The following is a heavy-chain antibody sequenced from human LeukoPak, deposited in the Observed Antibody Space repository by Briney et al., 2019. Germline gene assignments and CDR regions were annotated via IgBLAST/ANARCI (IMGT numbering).Heavy chain of an antibody. J-gene: IGHJ6*03. V-gene: IGHV3-49*04. CDR3: TRDGAAAGTFYYYYYMDV. Sequence: GGSLRLSCTASGFTFGDYAMSWVRQAPGEGREWVGFIRSKAYGGTTEYAASVKGRFTISRDDSKSIAYLQMNSLKTEDTAVYYCTRDGAAAGTFYYYYYMDVWGKGTTVTVSS. CDR1: GFTFGDYA. CDR2: IRSKAYGGTT. D-gene: IGHD6-13*01.